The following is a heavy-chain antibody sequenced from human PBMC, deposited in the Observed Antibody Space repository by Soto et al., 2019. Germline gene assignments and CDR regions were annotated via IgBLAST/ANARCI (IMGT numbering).Heavy chain of an antibody. Sequence: PGESLNISCKGSGYSFTSYFIGWVRQMPGKGLEWMGIIYPGDSDTRYSPSFQGQVTISADKSISTAYLQWSSLKASDTAMYYCVRHYDSSGYYYGPFDYWGQGTLVTVSS. CDR1: GYSFTSYF. CDR2: IYPGDSDT. D-gene: IGHD3-22*01. J-gene: IGHJ4*02. V-gene: IGHV5-51*01. CDR3: VRHYDSSGYYYGPFDY.